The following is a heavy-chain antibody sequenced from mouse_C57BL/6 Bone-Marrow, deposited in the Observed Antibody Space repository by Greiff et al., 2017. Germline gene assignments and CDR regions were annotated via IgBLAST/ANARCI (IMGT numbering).Heavy chain of an antibody. V-gene: IGHV1-81*01. J-gene: IGHJ1*03. CDR1: GYTFTSYG. Sequence: QVQLQQSGAELARPGASVKMSCKASGYTFTSYGISWVKQRTGQGLEWIGEIYPRSGNTNYNEKFKGKATLTADKSSSTAYMQLSSLPSEDSAVXFCARSVYYYGSRYFDVWGTGTTVTVSS. CDR3: ARSVYYYGSRYFDV. CDR2: IYPRSGNT. D-gene: IGHD1-1*01.